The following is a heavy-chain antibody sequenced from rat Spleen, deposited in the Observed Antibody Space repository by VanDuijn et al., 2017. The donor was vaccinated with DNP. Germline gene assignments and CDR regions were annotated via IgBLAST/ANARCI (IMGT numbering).Heavy chain of an antibody. J-gene: IGHJ2*01. Sequence: EVQLVESGGGSVQPGRSLKLSCAASGFTFSYYGMAWVRQAPKQGLEWVDSITSTGGSTSYRDSVKGRFTISRDNAKSILYLQMDSLRSEDTATFYCTTDFERGYWGQGVMVTVSS. D-gene: IGHD1-11*01. V-gene: IGHV5-20*01. CDR3: TTDFERGY. CDR2: ITSTGGST. CDR1: GFTFSYYG.